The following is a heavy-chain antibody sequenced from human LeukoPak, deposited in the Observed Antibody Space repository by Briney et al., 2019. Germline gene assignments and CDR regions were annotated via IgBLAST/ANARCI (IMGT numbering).Heavy chain of an antibody. D-gene: IGHD6-13*01. J-gene: IGHJ4*02. CDR2: ISWNSGSI. CDR3: AKDGYSSSWYGGYFDY. Sequence: GGSLRLSCAASGFTFDDYAMHWVRQAPGKSLEWVSGISWNSGSIGYADSVKGRFTISRDNAKNSLYLQMNSLRAEDTALYYCAKDGYSSSWYGGYFDYWGQGTLVTVSS. CDR1: GFTFDDYA. V-gene: IGHV3-9*01.